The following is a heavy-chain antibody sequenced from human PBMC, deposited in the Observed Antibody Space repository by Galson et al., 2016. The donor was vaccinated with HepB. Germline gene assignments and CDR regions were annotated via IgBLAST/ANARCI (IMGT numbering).Heavy chain of an antibody. J-gene: IGHJ3*02. D-gene: IGHD3-22*01. V-gene: IGHV3-9*01. CDR3: AKDSGAYYYDSSGYRRNAFDI. CDR1: GFTLDHYA. CDR2: ISWNSGSI. Sequence: SLRLSCAASGFTLDHYAMHWVRQAPGKGPEWVSGISWNSGSIGYADSVKGRFTISRDNAKNSLYLQMNSLRAGDTALYYCAKDSGAYYYDSSGYRRNAFDIWGQGTMVTVSS.